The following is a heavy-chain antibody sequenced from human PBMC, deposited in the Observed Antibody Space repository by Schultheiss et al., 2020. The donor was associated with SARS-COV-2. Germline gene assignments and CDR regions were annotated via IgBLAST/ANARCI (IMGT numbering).Heavy chain of an antibody. V-gene: IGHV4-61*02. J-gene: IGHJ6*02. CDR3: ASEGYCSSTSCFDYYYYGMDV. Sequence: SETLSLTCTVSGGSISSSSYYWGWIRQPAGKGLEWIGRIYTSGSTNYNPSLKSRVTISVDTSKNQFSLKLSSVTAADTAVYYCASEGYCSSTSCFDYYYYGMDVWGQGTTVTVSS. D-gene: IGHD2-2*01. CDR2: IYTSGST. CDR1: GGSISSSSYY.